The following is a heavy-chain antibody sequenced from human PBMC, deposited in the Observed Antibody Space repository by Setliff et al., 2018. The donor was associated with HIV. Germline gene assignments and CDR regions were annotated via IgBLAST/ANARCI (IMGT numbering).Heavy chain of an antibody. J-gene: IGHJ3*01. D-gene: IGHD1-26*01. CDR2: IYPGDSDT. V-gene: IGHV5-51*01. CDR3: ARVMVGAYDAFDL. Sequence: PGESLTISCQSSGYSFSSNWIAWVRQMPGEGLEWMGIIYPGDSDTRYSPSLQGQVSISVDMSLNTAYLQWRSLKASDTAMYYCARVMVGAYDAFDLWGQGTMVTV. CDR1: GYSFSSNW.